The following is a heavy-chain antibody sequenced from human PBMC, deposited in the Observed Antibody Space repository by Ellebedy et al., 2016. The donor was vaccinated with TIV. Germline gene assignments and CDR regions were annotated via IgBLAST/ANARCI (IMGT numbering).Heavy chain of an antibody. CDR1: GSTFTNYA. D-gene: IGHD2-21*02. CDR3: STLSDTGY. CDR2: INGDGGFT. Sequence: PGGSLRLSCAASGSTFTNYAMSWVRQAPGKGLVWLSRINGDGGFTSHADFVKGRFTISRDNAKNTLYLQMNSLKAEDTAMYYCSTLSDTGYWGHGTLVTVSS. V-gene: IGHV3-74*01. J-gene: IGHJ4*01.